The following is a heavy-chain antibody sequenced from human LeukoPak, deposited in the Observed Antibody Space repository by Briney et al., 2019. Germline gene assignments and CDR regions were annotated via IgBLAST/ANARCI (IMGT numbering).Heavy chain of an antibody. V-gene: IGHV3-7*01. CDR3: ARSSGYDPIDY. D-gene: IGHD5-12*01. CDR1: GFTFSSYW. J-gene: IGHJ4*02. CDR2: IKQDGSVK. Sequence: GGSLRLSCTASGFTFSSYWMSWVRQAPGKGLEWVANIKQDGSVKYYVGSVKGRFTISRDNAENSLYLQMNSLRAEDTAVYYCARSSGYDPIDYWGQGTLVTVSS.